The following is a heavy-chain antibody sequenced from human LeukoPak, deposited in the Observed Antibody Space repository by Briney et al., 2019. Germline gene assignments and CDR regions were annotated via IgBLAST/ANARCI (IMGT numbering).Heavy chain of an antibody. V-gene: IGHV3-66*02. J-gene: IGHJ4*02. Sequence: GGSLRLSCAASGFTFSNYWMSWVRQAPGKGLEWVSVIYSGGSTYYADSVKGRFTISRDNSKNTLYLQMNSLRAEDTAVYYCARGRHDFWSGYYTGLLDYWGQGTLVTVSS. D-gene: IGHD3-3*01. CDR2: IYSGGST. CDR1: GFTFSNYW. CDR3: ARGRHDFWSGYYTGLLDY.